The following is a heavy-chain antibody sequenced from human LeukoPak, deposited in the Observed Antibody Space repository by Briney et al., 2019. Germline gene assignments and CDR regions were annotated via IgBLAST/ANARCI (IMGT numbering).Heavy chain of an antibody. CDR1: GFTVSSNY. CDR2: ISSSSDYI. CDR3: ARTPRGGVTAIY. J-gene: IGHJ4*02. V-gene: IGHV3-21*01. Sequence: GGSLRLSCAASGFTVSSNYMSWVRQAPGKGLEWVSSISSSSDYIYYADSVKGRFTISRDNAKNSLYLQMNSLRVEDTAVYYCARTPRGGVTAIYWGQGTLVTVYS. D-gene: IGHD2-21*02.